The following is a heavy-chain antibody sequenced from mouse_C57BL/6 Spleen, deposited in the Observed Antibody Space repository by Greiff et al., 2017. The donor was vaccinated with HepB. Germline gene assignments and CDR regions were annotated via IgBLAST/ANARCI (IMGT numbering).Heavy chain of an antibody. J-gene: IGHJ3*01. CDR2: INPSNGGT. Sequence: QVQLQQPGTELVKPGASVKLSCKASGYTFTSYWMHWVKQRPGQGLEWIGNINPSNGGTNYNEKFKSKATLTVDKSSSTAYMQLSSLTSEYSAVYYCARTDYYGTWFAYWGQGTLVTVSA. V-gene: IGHV1-53*01. D-gene: IGHD1-1*01. CDR3: ARTDYYGTWFAY. CDR1: GYTFTSYW.